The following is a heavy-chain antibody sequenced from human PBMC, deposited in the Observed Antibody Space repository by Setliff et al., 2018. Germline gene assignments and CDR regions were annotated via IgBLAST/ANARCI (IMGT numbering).Heavy chain of an antibody. J-gene: IGHJ6*03. CDR1: GGSFSGYY. CDR3: ARVAVAGTLGYYYYYMDV. Sequence: SETLSLTCAVYGGSFSGYYWSWIRQHPGKGLEWIGYIYYSGSTYYNPSLKSRVTISVDTSKNQFSLKLSSVTAADTAVYYCARVAVAGTLGYYYYYMDVWGKGTTVTVSS. D-gene: IGHD6-19*01. CDR2: IYYSGST. V-gene: IGHV4-31*11.